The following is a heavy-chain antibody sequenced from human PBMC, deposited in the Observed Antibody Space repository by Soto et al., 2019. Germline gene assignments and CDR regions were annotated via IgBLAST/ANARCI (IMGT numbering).Heavy chain of an antibody. D-gene: IGHD6-13*01. CDR3: AKDPGIAAALSSTAYYYYGMDV. V-gene: IGHV3-23*01. Sequence: GGSLRLSCAASGFTFSSYAMSWVRQAPGKGLEWVSAISGSGGSTYYADSVKGRFTIPRDNSKNTLYLQMNSLRAEETAVYYCAKDPGIAAALSSTAYYYYGMDVWGQGTTVTVSS. J-gene: IGHJ6*02. CDR2: ISGSGGST. CDR1: GFTFSSYA.